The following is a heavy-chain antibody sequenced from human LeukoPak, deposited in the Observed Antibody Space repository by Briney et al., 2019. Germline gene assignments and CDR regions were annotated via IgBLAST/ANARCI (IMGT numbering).Heavy chain of an antibody. J-gene: IGHJ3*02. D-gene: IGHD3-22*01. V-gene: IGHV3-11*04. Sequence: PGGALRLSCAASGFSFSDYYMSWIRHAPGTGLVQVTYISSSGSTIYYADSVKGRFTISRDNDKNCLYLQMNSPRAEHTAVYYCARDCYARSGYQIENDVFDIWGQGTMVTVSS. CDR2: ISSSGSTI. CDR3: ARDCYARSGYQIENDVFDI. CDR1: GFSFSDYY.